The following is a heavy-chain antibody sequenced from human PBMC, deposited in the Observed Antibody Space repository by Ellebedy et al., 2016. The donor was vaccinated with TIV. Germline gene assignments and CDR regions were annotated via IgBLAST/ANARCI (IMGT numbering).Heavy chain of an antibody. CDR2: INPNSGGT. Sequence: ASVKVSCKASGYTFTGYYMHWLRQAPGQGLEWMGWINPNSGGTNYAQKFQGRVTMTRDTSISTAYMELSRLRSDDTAIYYCTKVAPRDGYNYDAFDFWGQGTMVTVSS. CDR3: TKVAPRDGYNYDAFDF. V-gene: IGHV1-2*02. J-gene: IGHJ3*01. D-gene: IGHD5-24*01. CDR1: GYTFTGYY.